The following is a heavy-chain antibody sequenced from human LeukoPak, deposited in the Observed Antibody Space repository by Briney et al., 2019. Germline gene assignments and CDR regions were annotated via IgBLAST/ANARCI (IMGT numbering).Heavy chain of an antibody. V-gene: IGHV1-69*13. CDR3: ARDYGDDPEYYFDY. D-gene: IGHD2-21*02. Sequence: ASVKVSCKASGGTFSSYAISWVRQAPGQGLEWMGGIIPIFGTVNYAQKFQGRVTITADESTSTAYMELSSLRSEDTAVYYCARDYGDDPEYYFDYWGQGTLVTVSS. J-gene: IGHJ4*02. CDR1: GGTFSSYA. CDR2: IIPIFGTV.